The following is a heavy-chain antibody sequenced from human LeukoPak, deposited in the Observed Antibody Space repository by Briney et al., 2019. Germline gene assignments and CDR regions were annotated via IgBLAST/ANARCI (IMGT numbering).Heavy chain of an antibody. V-gene: IGHV3-33*01. J-gene: IGHJ4*02. Sequence: GGSLRLSCAASGFTFSSYGMHWVRQAPGKGLERVAGIWYDGSNKYYADSVKGRFTISRDNSKNTLYLQMNGLRAEDTAVYYCAIVSTPRGPLRYFDWLPDYWGQGTLVIVSS. CDR2: IWYDGSNK. CDR3: AIVSTPRGPLRYFDWLPDY. CDR1: GFTFSSYG. D-gene: IGHD3-9*01.